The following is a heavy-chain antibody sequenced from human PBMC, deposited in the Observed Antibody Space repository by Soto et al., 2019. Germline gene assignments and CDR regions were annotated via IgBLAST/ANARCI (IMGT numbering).Heavy chain of an antibody. CDR1: GGSISSGGYY. Sequence: SETLSLTCTVSGGSISSGGYYWSWIRQHPGKGLEWIGYIYYSGSTYYNPSLKSRVTISVDTSKNQFSLKLSSVTAADTAVYYCARAGQQLYEFDYWGQGTRVTV. D-gene: IGHD6-13*01. V-gene: IGHV4-31*03. CDR2: IYYSGST. CDR3: ARAGQQLYEFDY. J-gene: IGHJ4*02.